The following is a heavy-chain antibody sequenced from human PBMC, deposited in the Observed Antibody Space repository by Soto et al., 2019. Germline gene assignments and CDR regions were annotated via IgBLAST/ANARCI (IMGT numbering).Heavy chain of an antibody. CDR3: AQGASYSSSSGWFDP. V-gene: IGHV3-23*01. D-gene: IGHD6-6*01. Sequence: GGALGLFCAASGITVSSYAMTWVRQAPGKGLEWVSGISGSGGSTYYAESVKGRFTISRDNSKNTLYLQMNSLRAEYTAVYYCAQGASYSSSSGWFDP. CDR2: ISGSGGST. CDR1: GITVSSYA. J-gene: IGHJ5*02.